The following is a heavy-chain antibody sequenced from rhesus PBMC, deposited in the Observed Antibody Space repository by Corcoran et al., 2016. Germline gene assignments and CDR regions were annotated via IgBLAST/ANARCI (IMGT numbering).Heavy chain of an antibody. CDR1: GFTFSDYY. CDR3: TRGDYNFWTGYSDYFDF. CDR2: ISRASIDI. Sequence: EVQLVESGVGLVPPGGSLRLSCAASGFTFSDYYMTWVRQAPGKGLEWVSSISRASIDIYYTDSVKGRFTVSRDNAKNSLSLQMNSLKTENTAVYYCTRGDYNFWTGYSDYFDFWGQGVLVTVSA. V-gene: IGHV3S16*01. J-gene: IGHJ4*01. D-gene: IGHD3-3*01.